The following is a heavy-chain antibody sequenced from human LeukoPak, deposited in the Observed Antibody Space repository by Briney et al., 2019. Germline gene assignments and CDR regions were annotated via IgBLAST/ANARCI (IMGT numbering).Heavy chain of an antibody. Sequence: SETLSLTCTVSGGSINNSYWTWIRQPPGKGLEWIGHIYYSGSTNYSPSLKSRVTVSVDTSKNQFSLKLSSVTAADTAVYYCARFSSIAAAFDYWGLGTLVTVSS. CDR2: IYYSGST. CDR1: GGSINNSY. CDR3: ARFSSIAAAFDY. V-gene: IGHV4-59*12. D-gene: IGHD6-13*01. J-gene: IGHJ4*02.